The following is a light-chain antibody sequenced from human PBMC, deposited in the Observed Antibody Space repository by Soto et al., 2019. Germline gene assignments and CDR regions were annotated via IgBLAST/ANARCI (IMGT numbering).Light chain of an antibody. CDR1: QSVSSN. CDR3: QQYNNWPQT. Sequence: EIVMSQSPATLSVSPGERATLSCRASQSVSSNLAWYHQKPGQAPRLLIYGSSTRATGIPARFSGSGSGTEFTLTISSLQSEDFAVYYCQQYNNWPQTFGQRTKV. J-gene: IGKJ1*01. V-gene: IGKV3-15*01. CDR2: GSS.